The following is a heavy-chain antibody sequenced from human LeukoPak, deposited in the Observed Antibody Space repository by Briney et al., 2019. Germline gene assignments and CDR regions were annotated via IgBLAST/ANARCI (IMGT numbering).Heavy chain of an antibody. Sequence: GGSLRLSCAASGFTFSSYSMNWVRQAPGEGLEWVSYISSSSRTIFYADSVKGRFTISRDNAKNSLYLQMNSLRDEDTAVYYCARVDGYNSYGVYSDYWGQGTLVTVSS. V-gene: IGHV3-48*02. D-gene: IGHD5-24*01. CDR3: ARVDGYNSYGVYSDY. CDR1: GFTFSSYS. J-gene: IGHJ4*02. CDR2: ISSSSRTI.